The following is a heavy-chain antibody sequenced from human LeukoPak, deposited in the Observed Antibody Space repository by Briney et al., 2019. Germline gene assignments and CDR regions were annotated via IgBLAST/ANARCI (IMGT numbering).Heavy chain of an antibody. Sequence: CLSLSPAPSGFTLYVYTIHAGCDTPGKGVGCGFVISGDCGSPYYADSVKGRFTISRDNSKKSLYLQMNSLRTEDTALYYCAKDIDGYGSGGDYWGQGTLVTVSS. CDR1: GFTLYVYT. CDR3: AKDIDGYGSGGDY. CDR2: ISGDCGSP. D-gene: IGHD3-10*01. J-gene: IGHJ4*02. V-gene: IGHV3-43*01.